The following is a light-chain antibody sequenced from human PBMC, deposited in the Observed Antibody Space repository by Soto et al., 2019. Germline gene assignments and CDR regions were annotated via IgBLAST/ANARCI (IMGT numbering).Light chain of an antibody. CDR3: QQYDSCPYS. J-gene: IGKJ2*03. V-gene: IGKV1-33*01. CDR2: DAS. Sequence: IQMTQSPLFLSASIGDRVTITCQASQDITNYLNWYQQKPGKAPKLLIYDASMLERGVPSRFRGGGSGTHFTFTISSLQPEDIATFYCQQYDSCPYSFGQGTKLEIK. CDR1: QDITNY.